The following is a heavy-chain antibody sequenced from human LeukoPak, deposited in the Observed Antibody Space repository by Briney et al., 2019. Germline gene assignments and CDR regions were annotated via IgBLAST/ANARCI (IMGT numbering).Heavy chain of an antibody. Sequence: GGSLRLSCAASGFTFSSYAMHWVRQAPGKGLEWVAVISYDGSNKYYADSVKGRFTISRDNSKNTLYLQMNSLRAEDTAVYYCARDQIAAAVAFDYWGQGTLSPSPQ. V-gene: IGHV3-30-3*01. D-gene: IGHD6-13*01. CDR3: ARDQIAAAVAFDY. CDR2: ISYDGSNK. J-gene: IGHJ4*02. CDR1: GFTFSSYA.